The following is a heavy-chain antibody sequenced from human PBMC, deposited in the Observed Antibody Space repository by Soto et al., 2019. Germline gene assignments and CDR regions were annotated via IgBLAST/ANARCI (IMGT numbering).Heavy chain of an antibody. J-gene: IGHJ6*02. CDR3: ARETVTNYYYYYGMDV. D-gene: IGHD4-4*01. CDR1: GFTVSSNY. V-gene: IGHV3-53*01. Sequence: GGSLRLSCAASGFTVSSNYMSWVRQAPGKGLEWVSVIYSGGSTYYADSVKGRFTISRDNSKNTLYLQMNSLRAEDTAVYYCARETVTNYYYYYGMDVWGQGTTVTV. CDR2: IYSGGST.